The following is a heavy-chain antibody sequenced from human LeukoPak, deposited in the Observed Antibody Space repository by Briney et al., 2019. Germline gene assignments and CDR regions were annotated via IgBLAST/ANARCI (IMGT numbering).Heavy chain of an antibody. CDR3: ARGVVVITPHFDY. Sequence: ASVKVSCKASGYTFTDYYIHWVRQAPGQGLEWMGWINPNSGGTNYAQKFQGRVTMTRGTSISTAYMELSRLESDDTAVYFCARGVVVITPHFDYWGQGTLVTVSS. CDR1: GYTFTDYY. CDR2: INPNSGGT. D-gene: IGHD3-22*01. J-gene: IGHJ4*02. V-gene: IGHV1-2*02.